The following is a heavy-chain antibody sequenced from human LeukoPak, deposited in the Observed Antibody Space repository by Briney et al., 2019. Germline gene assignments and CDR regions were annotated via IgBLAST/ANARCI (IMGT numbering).Heavy chain of an antibody. V-gene: IGHV4-59*01. CDR3: ARGQGYSYDYYFDY. CDR2: VYYSGST. D-gene: IGHD5-18*01. CDR1: GGSISSYY. J-gene: IGHJ4*02. Sequence: SETLSLTCTVSGGSISSYYWSWIRQPPGKGLEWIGYVYYSGSTNYNPSLKSRVTISVDTSENQFSLNLNSVTAADTAVYYCARGQGYSYDYYFDYWGQGTLVTVSS.